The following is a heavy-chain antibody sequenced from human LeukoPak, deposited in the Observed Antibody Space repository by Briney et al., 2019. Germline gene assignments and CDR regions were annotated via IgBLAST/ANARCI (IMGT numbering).Heavy chain of an antibody. J-gene: IGHJ3*02. CDR3: ARERSSGYYTEDAFDI. CDR2: IYPGDSDT. Sequence: GESLKISCKGSGYSFTTYWIGWVRQMPGKGLEWMGIIYPGDSDTRYSPSFQGQVTFSADKSVSTAYLQWSSLRASDTAMYYCARERSSGYYTEDAFDIWGQGTMVTVSS. CDR1: GYSFTTYW. V-gene: IGHV5-51*01. D-gene: IGHD3-22*01.